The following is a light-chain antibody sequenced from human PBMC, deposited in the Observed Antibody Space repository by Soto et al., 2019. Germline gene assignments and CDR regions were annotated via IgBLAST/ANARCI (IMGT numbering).Light chain of an antibody. CDR3: QQLMSYPIT. Sequence: DIQLTQSPSFLSASVGDRVTSTCRASQGISSYLAWYQQKPRKAPEVLIFGASTLQSGVPSRFSGSGSGTEFTLTISSLQPEDFATYYCQQLMSYPITFGQGTRLEIK. J-gene: IGKJ5*01. CDR1: QGISSY. V-gene: IGKV1-9*01. CDR2: GAS.